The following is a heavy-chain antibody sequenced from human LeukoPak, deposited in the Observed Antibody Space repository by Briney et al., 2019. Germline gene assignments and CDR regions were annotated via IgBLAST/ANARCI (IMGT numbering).Heavy chain of an antibody. Sequence: GGSLRLSCAASGFTFSSYWMHWVRQAPGKGLVWVSRINSDGSSTSYADSVKGRFTISRDNAKNTLYLQMNSLRAEDTAVYYCASAYQLLYYYYCMDVWGQGTTVTVSS. CDR2: INSDGSST. CDR1: GFTFSSYW. D-gene: IGHD2-2*01. J-gene: IGHJ6*02. CDR3: ASAYQLLYYYYCMDV. V-gene: IGHV3-74*01.